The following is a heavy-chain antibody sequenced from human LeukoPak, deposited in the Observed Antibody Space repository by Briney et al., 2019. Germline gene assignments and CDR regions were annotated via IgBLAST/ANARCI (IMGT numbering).Heavy chain of an antibody. Sequence: PGGSLRLSCVASGFTFSTHAMHWVRQAPGRGLEWVAVISYDGRTKYYADSVKGRFTISRDNSENSLSLQINSLGPEDTAIYCCARDRNSGWYFTHWGQGTLVTVSS. D-gene: IGHD6-19*01. CDR1: GFTFSTHA. CDR3: ARDRNSGWYFTH. CDR2: ISYDGRTK. J-gene: IGHJ4*02. V-gene: IGHV3-30*04.